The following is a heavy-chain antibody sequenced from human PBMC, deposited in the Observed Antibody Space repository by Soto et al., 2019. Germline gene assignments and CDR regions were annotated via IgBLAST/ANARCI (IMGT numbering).Heavy chain of an antibody. CDR3: AHRRSYSSSGSQFEY. D-gene: IGHD6-13*01. CDR2: TYWDADK. CDR1: GFSLSTSGVG. J-gene: IGHJ4*02. V-gene: IGHV2-5*02. Sequence: QITLKASGPTLVKPTQTLTLTCTFSGFSLSTSGVGVGWIRQPPGKAMEWLALTYWDADKRYSPSLKSRLTITKGTSKNQVVITMTNMDPVDTTTYYCAHRRSYSSSGSQFEYWGQGTLVTVSS.